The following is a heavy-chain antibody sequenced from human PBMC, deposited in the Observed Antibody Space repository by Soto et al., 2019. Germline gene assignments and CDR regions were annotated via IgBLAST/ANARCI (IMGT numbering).Heavy chain of an antibody. CDR2: ISSSSTI. J-gene: IGHJ4*02. Sequence: GGSLRLSCAASGFTFSSYSMNWVRQAPGKGLEWVSYISSSSTIYYADSVKGRFTISRDNAKNSLYLQMNSLRDEDTAVYSCARDRLPWSKLLDYWGQGTLVTVSS. V-gene: IGHV3-48*02. D-gene: IGHD2-8*02. CDR1: GFTFSSYS. CDR3: ARDRLPWSKLLDY.